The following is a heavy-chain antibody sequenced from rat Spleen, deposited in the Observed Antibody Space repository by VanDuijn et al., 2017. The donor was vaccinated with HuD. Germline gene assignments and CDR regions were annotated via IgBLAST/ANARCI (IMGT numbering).Heavy chain of an antibody. CDR3: ARLEVPFDY. CDR1: GFTFSSFP. J-gene: IGHJ2*01. Sequence: EVQLVESGGGLVQPGRSMKLSCAASGFTFSSFPMAWVRQAPTKGLEWVATISTSGGSTYYPDSVKGRFTISRDNAKSTLYLQMDSLRSEDTATYFCARLEVPFDYWGQGVMVTVSS. CDR2: ISTSGGST. V-gene: IGHV5-46*01.